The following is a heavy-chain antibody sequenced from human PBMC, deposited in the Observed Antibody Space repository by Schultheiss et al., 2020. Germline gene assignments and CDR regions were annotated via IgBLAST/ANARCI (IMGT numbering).Heavy chain of an antibody. CDR1: GGSFSGYY. CDR2: INHSGST. CDR3: ARLDGYCSSTSCYVWFDP. D-gene: IGHD2-2*01. J-gene: IGHJ5*02. Sequence: SETLSLTCAVYGGSFSGYYWSWIRQPPGKGLEWIGEINHSGSTYYNPSLKSRVTISVDTSKNQFSLKLSSVTAADTAVYYCARLDGYCSSTSCYVWFDPWGQGTLVNVYS. V-gene: IGHV4-34*01.